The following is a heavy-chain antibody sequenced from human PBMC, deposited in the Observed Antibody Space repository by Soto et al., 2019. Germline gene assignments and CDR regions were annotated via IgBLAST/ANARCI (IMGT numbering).Heavy chain of an antibody. CDR1: EFSFSSDA. V-gene: IGHV3-23*01. J-gene: IGHJ4*02. CDR3: ATYSSPFDY. CDR2: ISATGTTT. D-gene: IGHD6-19*01. Sequence: GGSLRLSCAASEFSFSSDALNWVRQAPGKGLEWVSAISATGTTTYYADSVKGRFTISIDNSKRTMILQMDIMSPEDTAVYYYATYSSPFDYWGQGTLVTVSS.